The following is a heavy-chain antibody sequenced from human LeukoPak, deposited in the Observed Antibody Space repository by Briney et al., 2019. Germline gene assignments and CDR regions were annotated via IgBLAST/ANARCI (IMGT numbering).Heavy chain of an antibody. CDR1: GFTFDDYA. V-gene: IGHV3-9*01. Sequence: GGSLRLSCAASGFTFDDYAMHWVRQAPGKGLEWVSGITWTSVSIGYADSVKGRFTISRDNSKNTLYLQMNSLRAEDTAVYYCAKDPIFYGDYVGYYYGMDVWGQGTTVTVSS. CDR3: AKDPIFYGDYVGYYYGMDV. J-gene: IGHJ6*02. D-gene: IGHD4-17*01. CDR2: ITWTSVSI.